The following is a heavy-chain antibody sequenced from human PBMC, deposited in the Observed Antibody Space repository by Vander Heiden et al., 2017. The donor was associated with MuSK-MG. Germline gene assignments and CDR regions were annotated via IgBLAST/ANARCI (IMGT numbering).Heavy chain of an antibody. J-gene: IGHJ4*02. CDR2: IYYSGST. V-gene: IGHV4-30-4*01. Sequence: QVQLQESGPGLVKPSQTLSLTCPVSGGSISSGDYYWSWIRQPPGKGLEWIGYIYYSGSTYYNPSLKSRVTISVDTSKNQFSLKLSSVTAADTAVYYCARDNGIVAKIFDYWGQGTLVTVSS. CDR1: GGSISSGDYY. D-gene: IGHD2-15*01. CDR3: ARDNGIVAKIFDY.